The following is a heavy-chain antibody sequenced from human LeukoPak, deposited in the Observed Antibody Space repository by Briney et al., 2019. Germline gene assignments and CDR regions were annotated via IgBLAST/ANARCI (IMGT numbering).Heavy chain of an antibody. D-gene: IGHD3-10*01. J-gene: IGHJ4*02. CDR2: IRYDGSNK. CDR3: AKDKFEEYYFDY. Sequence: PGGSLRLSRAASGFTFSSYGMHWVRQAPGKWLEGGAFIRYDGSNKYYADSVKGRFTISRDNSKNTLYLQMNSLSAEDTAVYYCAKDKFEEYYFDYWGQGTLVTVSS. V-gene: IGHV3-30*02. CDR1: GFTFSSYG.